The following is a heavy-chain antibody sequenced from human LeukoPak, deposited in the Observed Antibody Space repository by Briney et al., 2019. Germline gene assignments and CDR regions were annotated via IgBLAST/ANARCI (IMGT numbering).Heavy chain of an antibody. CDR1: GFTFSSYS. D-gene: IGHD6-13*01. CDR3: ARDRGVADYYFDY. CDR2: ITSSSSYI. J-gene: IGHJ4*02. V-gene: IGHV3-21*01. Sequence: PGGSLRLSRAASGFTFSSYSMNWVRQAPGKGLEWVSSITSSSSYIYYADSVKGRFTISRDNAKNSLYLQMNSLRAEDTAVYYCARDRGVADYYFDYWGQGTLVTVSS.